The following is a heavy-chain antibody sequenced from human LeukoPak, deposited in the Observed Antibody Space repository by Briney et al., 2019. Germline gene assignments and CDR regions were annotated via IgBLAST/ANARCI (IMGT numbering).Heavy chain of an antibody. V-gene: IGHV1-69*13. Sequence: ASVKLSCKASGGTFSSYAISWVRQAPGQGLEWMGGIIPIFGTANYAQKFQGRVTITADESTSTAYMELSSLRSEDTAVYYCATGSPTDIVGATWVIDYWGQGTLVTVSS. J-gene: IGHJ4*02. D-gene: IGHD1-26*01. CDR1: GGTFSSYA. CDR3: ATGSPTDIVGATWVIDY. CDR2: IIPIFGTA.